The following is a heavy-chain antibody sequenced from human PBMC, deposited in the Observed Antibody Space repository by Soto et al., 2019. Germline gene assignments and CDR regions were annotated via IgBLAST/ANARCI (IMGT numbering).Heavy chain of an antibody. J-gene: IGHJ6*02. CDR2: INHSGST. CDR1: GGSFSGYY. V-gene: IGHV4-34*01. D-gene: IGHD4-17*01. CDR3: ARARYGDYYYGMDV. Sequence: QVQLQQWGAGLLKPSETLSLTCAVYGGSFSGYYWSWIRQPPGKGLEWIGEINHSGSTNYNPSLKSRVTISVDTSKNQFSLKLSSVTAADTAVYYWARARYGDYYYGMDVWGQGTTVTVSS.